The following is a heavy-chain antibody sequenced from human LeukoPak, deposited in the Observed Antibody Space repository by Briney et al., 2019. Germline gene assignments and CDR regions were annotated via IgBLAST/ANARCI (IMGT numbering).Heavy chain of an antibody. Sequence: SETLSLTCTVSGASVSSGDYYWSWIRQPAGKELEWIGRIYTSGSTSYNPSLKSRVTISVDTSKNQVSLKLSSVTAADTAVCYCARLVNRSLFDYWGQGTLVTVSS. J-gene: IGHJ4*02. CDR1: GASVSSGDYY. V-gene: IGHV4-61*02. CDR3: ARLVNRSLFDY. CDR2: IYTSGST. D-gene: IGHD3-22*01.